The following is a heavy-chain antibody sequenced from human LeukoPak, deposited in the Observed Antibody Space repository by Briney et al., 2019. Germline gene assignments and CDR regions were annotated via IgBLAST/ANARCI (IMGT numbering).Heavy chain of an antibody. CDR1: GGSISSGGYS. D-gene: IGHD4-17*01. CDR3: ARVSDYGDFSFDY. V-gene: IGHV4-30-2*01. J-gene: IGHJ4*02. Sequence: PSETLSLTCAVSGGSISSGGYSWSWIRQPPGKGLEWIGYIYHSGSTYYNPSLKSRVTISVDTSKNQFSLKLSSVTAADTAVYYCARVSDYGDFSFDYWGQGTLVTVSS. CDR2: IYHSGST.